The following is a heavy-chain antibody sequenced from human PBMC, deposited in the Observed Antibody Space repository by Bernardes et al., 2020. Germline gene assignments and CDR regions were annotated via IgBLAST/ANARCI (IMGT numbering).Heavy chain of an antibody. D-gene: IGHD5-18*01. Sequence: GGSLRLSCAASGFTFSSYSMNWVRQAPGKGLEWVSYISSSSSTIYYADSVKGRFTISRDNAKNSLYLQMNSRRDEDTAVYYCARGLETAMVSADYWGQGTLVTVSS. V-gene: IGHV3-48*02. CDR1: GFTFSSYS. CDR3: ARGLETAMVSADY. CDR2: ISSSSSTI. J-gene: IGHJ4*02.